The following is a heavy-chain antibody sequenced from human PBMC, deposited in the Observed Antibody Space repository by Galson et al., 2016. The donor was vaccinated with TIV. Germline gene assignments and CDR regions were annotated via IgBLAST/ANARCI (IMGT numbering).Heavy chain of an antibody. CDR3: ARRRYSGTYLEDD. J-gene: IGHJ4*02. D-gene: IGHD1-26*01. V-gene: IGHV3-74*01. CDR2: IKMDGSTT. Sequence: SLRLSCAASGFTFSNYWMHWVRQAPGKGLVWVSRIKMDGSTTNYADSVKGRLTISRDNAKNTLYLQMNNLRAEDTAVYYCARRRYSGTYLEDDWGQGTLVTVSS. CDR1: GFTFSNYW.